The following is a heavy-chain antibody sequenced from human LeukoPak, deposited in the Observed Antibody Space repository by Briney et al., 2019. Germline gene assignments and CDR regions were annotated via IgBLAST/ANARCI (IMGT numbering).Heavy chain of an antibody. V-gene: IGHV3-23*01. Sequence: GGSLRLSCAASGFTFSNYAMSWVRQAPGKGLEWVSAISGSGGSTYYADSVKGRFTISRDNSKNTLYLQMNSLRAEDTAVYYCAKDLGYCSSTSCPFDYWGQGTLVTVSS. CDR2: ISGSGGST. CDR3: AKDLGYCSSTSCPFDY. J-gene: IGHJ4*02. CDR1: GFTFSNYA. D-gene: IGHD2-2*01.